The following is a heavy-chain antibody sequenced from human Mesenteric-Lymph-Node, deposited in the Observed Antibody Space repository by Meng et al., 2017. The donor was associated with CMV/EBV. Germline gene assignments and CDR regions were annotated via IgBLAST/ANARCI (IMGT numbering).Heavy chain of an antibody. D-gene: IGHD5/OR15-5a*01. Sequence: SETLSLTCTVSGASISTNYWSWMRQPPGKGLEWIGYFFYRGSTKNNPSLKSRVTISVDTSKSQFSLILTSVTAADTAVYYCARMPGASVGSDYWGQGMLVTVSS. J-gene: IGHJ4*02. CDR3: ARMPGASVGSDY. V-gene: IGHV4-59*01. CDR2: FFYRGST. CDR1: GASISTNY.